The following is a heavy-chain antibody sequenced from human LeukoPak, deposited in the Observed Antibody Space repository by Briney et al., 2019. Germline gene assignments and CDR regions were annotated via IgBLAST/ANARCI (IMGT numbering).Heavy chain of an antibody. CDR3: ARGRIAAPAMKY. CDR1: GFTFSSYW. V-gene: IGHV3-74*01. J-gene: IGHJ4*02. D-gene: IGHD6-13*01. CDR2: INSDGSST. Sequence: GGSLRLSCAASGFTFSSYWMHWVRHAPGKGLVWVSRINSDGSSTSYADSVKGRFTISRDNAKNTLYLQMNSLRAEDTAVYYCARGRIAAPAMKYWGQGTLVTV.